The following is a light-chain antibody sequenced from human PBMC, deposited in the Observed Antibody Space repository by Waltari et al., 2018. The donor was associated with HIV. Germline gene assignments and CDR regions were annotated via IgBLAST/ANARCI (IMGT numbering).Light chain of an antibody. Sequence: SYELTQPPSVSVSPGQTASIPCSGDKLGDTYASWYQQRPGQSPVLVIYEDSKRPSGIPERFSGSNSGNTATLTISGTQSMDEADFYCQAWDSNTVVFGGGTKLTVL. J-gene: IGLJ2*01. V-gene: IGLV3-1*01. CDR2: EDS. CDR3: QAWDSNTVV. CDR1: KLGDTY.